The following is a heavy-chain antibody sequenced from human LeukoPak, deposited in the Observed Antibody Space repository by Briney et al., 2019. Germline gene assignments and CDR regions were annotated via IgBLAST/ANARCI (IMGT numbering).Heavy chain of an antibody. CDR2: INPNSGGT. J-gene: IGHJ4*02. D-gene: IGHD3-22*01. V-gene: IGHV1-2*06. CDR3: ARVRYYDSSGPIDY. CDR1: GYTFTGYY. Sequence: ASVKVSCKASGYTFTGYYVHWVRQAPGQGLEWMGRINPNSGGTNYAQKFQGRVTMPRDTSISTAYMELSSLRSDDTAVYYCARVRYYDSSGPIDYWGQGTLVTVSS.